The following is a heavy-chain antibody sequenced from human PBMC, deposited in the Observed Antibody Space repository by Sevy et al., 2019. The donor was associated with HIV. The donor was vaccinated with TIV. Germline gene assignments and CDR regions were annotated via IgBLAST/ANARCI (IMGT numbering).Heavy chain of an antibody. J-gene: IGHJ4*02. V-gene: IGHV3-53*01. CDR1: GITVSSND. CDR2: ISTGGNT. CDR3: ATASEGARGGDY. Sequence: GGSLRLSCAASGITVSSNDMSWLRQAPGKGLEWVSVISTGGNTVYADSVKGRFTISRDNSKNTLYFQMNSLRAEDTAVYYCATASEGARGGDYWGQRTLVTVSS. D-gene: IGHD3-10*01.